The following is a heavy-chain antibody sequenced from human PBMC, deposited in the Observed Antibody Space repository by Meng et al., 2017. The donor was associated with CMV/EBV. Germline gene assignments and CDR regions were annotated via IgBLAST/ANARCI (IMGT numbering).Heavy chain of an antibody. D-gene: IGHD5-12*01. J-gene: IGHJ5*02. CDR1: GYTFTGYY. CDR2: INPNSGGT. V-gene: IGHV1-2*02. CDR3: ARSYSGDDYWFDP. Sequence: ASVKVSCKASGYTFTGYYMHWVRQAPGQGLEWMGWINPNSGGTNYAQKFQGRVTMTRDTSISTAYMDLSRLRSDDTAVYYCARSYSGDDYWFDPWGQGTLVTVSS.